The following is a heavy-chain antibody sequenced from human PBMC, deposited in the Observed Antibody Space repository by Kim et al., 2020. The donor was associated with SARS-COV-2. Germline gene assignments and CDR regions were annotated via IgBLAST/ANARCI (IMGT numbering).Heavy chain of an antibody. Sequence: GGSLRLSCAASGFTFSSYAMSWVRQAPGKGLEWVSAISGSGGSTYYADSVKGRFTISRDNSKNTLYLQMNSLRAEDTAVYYCAKGPRMVRGVISPYYFDYWGQGTLVTVSS. CDR1: GFTFSSYA. CDR2: ISGSGGST. J-gene: IGHJ4*02. D-gene: IGHD3-10*01. CDR3: AKGPRMVRGVISPYYFDY. V-gene: IGHV3-23*01.